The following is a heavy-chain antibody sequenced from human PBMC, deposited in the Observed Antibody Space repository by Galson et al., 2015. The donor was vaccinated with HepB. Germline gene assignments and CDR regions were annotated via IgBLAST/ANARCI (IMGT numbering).Heavy chain of an antibody. Sequence: SVKVSCKASGGTFSSYAISWVRQAPGQELEWMGGIIPIFGTANYAQKFQGRVTITADESTSTAYMELSSLRSEDTAVYYCARDRYYDSSGPGDANWFDPWGQGTLVTVSS. CDR3: ARDRYYDSSGPGDANWFDP. CDR1: GGTFSSYA. CDR2: IIPIFGTA. V-gene: IGHV1-69*13. D-gene: IGHD3-22*01. J-gene: IGHJ5*02.